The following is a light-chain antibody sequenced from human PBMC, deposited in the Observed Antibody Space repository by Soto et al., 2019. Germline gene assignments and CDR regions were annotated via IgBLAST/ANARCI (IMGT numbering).Light chain of an antibody. CDR3: QQYHNWPA. V-gene: IGKV3D-15*01. J-gene: IGKJ1*01. Sequence: IVLTQSPSTLSFSPWIRSTLSFMASQSVSSYLAWYQQKPGQAPRLLIYYISTRATGIPARFSGSGSGTEFTLTINSLQSEDFAVYYCQQYHNWPAFGQGTQVDI. CDR1: QSVSSY. CDR2: YIS.